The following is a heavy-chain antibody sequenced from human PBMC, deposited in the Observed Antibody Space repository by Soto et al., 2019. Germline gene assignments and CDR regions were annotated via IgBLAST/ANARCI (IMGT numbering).Heavy chain of an antibody. D-gene: IGHD1-1*01. J-gene: IGHJ6*02. CDR1: GYSFTSYW. CDR2: IYPGDSDT. Sequence: GESLKISCKGSGYSFTSYWIGWVGQMPGKGLEWMGIIYPGDSDTRYSPSFQGQVTISADKSISPAYLQWTSLKASDTAMYYFARQRGKQLAGNYYGMDFWGQGTTVTVSS. V-gene: IGHV5-51*01. CDR3: ARQRGKQLAGNYYGMDF.